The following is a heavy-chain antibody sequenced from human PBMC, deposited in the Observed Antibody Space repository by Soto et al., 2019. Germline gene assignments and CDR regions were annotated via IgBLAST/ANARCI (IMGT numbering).Heavy chain of an antibody. CDR3: ASVYGDYSY. D-gene: IGHD4-17*01. V-gene: IGHV1-69*02. Sequence: QVQLVQSGAEVKKPGSSVKVSCKASGGTFSSYTISWVRQAPGQGLEWMGRIIPILGIANYAQKFQGRVTXXADKSTSTAYMELRSLRSEDTAVYYCASVYGDYSYWGQGTLVTVSS. CDR2: IIPILGIA. CDR1: GGTFSSYT. J-gene: IGHJ4*02.